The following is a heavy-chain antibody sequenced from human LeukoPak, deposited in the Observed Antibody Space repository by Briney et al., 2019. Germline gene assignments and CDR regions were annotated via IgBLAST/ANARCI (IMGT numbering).Heavy chain of an antibody. Sequence: PSETLSLTCAVYGGSFSGYYWSWIRQPPGKGLEWIGEINHSGSTNYNPSLKSRVTISVDTSKNQFSLKLSSVTAADTAVYYCARSDIRYSGSYYVYWGQGTLVTVSS. CDR1: GGSFSGYY. D-gene: IGHD1-26*01. V-gene: IGHV4-34*01. CDR3: ARSDIRYSGSYYVY. CDR2: INHSGST. J-gene: IGHJ4*02.